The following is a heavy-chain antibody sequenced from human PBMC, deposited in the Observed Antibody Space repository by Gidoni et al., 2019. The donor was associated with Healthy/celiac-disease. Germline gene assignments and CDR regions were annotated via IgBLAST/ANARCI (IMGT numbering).Heavy chain of an antibody. CDR2: IIPIFGTA. J-gene: IGHJ4*02. CDR3: ARDGPHYDSSGYYYY. CDR1: GGTFSSYA. D-gene: IGHD3-22*01. Sequence: VQSQVQLVQSGAEVKVSCKASGGTFSSYAISWVRQAPGQGLEWMGGIIPIFGTANYAQKFQGRVTITADESTSTAYMELSSLRSEDTAVYYCARDGPHYDSSGYYYYWGQGTLVTVSS. V-gene: IGHV1-69*01.